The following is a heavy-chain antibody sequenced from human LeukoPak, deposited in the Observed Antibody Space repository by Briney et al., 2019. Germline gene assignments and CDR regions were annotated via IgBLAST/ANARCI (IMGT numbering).Heavy chain of an antibody. D-gene: IGHD5-12*01. CDR2: ISSSGSTI. V-gene: IGHV3-11*04. CDR1: GFTFSDYY. CDR3: LVTTRSYAFDF. J-gene: IGHJ3*01. Sequence: GGSLRLSCAASGFTFSDYYMSWIRQAPGKGLEWVSYISSSGSTIYYADSVKGRFTISRDNAKNSLYVQMNSLRAEDTAVYYCLVTTRSYAFDFWGQGTMVTVSS.